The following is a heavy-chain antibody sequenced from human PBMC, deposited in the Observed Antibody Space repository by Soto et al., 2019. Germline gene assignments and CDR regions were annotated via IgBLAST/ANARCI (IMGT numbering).Heavy chain of an antibody. Sequence: GASVKVSCKASGYTFTGYHVHWVRQAPGQGLEWMGWINPNSGGTNYAQKFQGRVSMTRDTSISTAYMELSRLRSDDTAVYYCARDREYQLLYYYYYGMDVWGQGTTVTVSS. D-gene: IGHD2-2*01. CDR1: GYTFTGYH. J-gene: IGHJ6*02. CDR3: ARDREYQLLYYYYYGMDV. CDR2: INPNSGGT. V-gene: IGHV1-2*02.